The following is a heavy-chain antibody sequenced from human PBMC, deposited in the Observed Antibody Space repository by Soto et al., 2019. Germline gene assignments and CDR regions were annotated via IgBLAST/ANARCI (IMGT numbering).Heavy chain of an antibody. V-gene: IGHV3-21*01. CDR3: ARVRSGGSGYFDY. CDR2: ISDISSHI. Sequence: GGSLRLSCAASGFTFSIYTMTWVRQAPGKGLEWVSSISDISSHIYYSDSVKGRFTVSRDNAKNSLYLEVSSLRAEDTAVYYCARVRSGGSGYFDYWGQGTLVTAPQ. D-gene: IGHD2-15*01. J-gene: IGHJ4*02. CDR1: GFTFSIYT.